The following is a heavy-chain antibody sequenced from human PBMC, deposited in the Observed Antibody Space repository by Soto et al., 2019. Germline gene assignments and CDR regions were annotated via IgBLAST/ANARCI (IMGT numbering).Heavy chain of an antibody. CDR1: GFTFSSYA. Sequence: GGSLRLSCAASGFTFSSYAMSWVRQAPGKGLEWVSAISGSGGSTYYADSVKGRFTISRDNSKNTLYLQMNSLRAEDTAVYYCAKNPSPDPYYDFWSGYYDYYYYGMDVWGQGTTVTVSS. CDR3: AKNPSPDPYYDFWSGYYDYYYYGMDV. CDR2: ISGSGGST. J-gene: IGHJ6*02. V-gene: IGHV3-23*01. D-gene: IGHD3-3*01.